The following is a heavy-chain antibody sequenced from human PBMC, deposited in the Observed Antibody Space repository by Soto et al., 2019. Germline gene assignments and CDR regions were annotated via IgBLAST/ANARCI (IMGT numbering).Heavy chain of an antibody. V-gene: IGHV5-10-1*01. CDR3: ARVFNSGYLSYYYYGMDV. CDR2: IDPSDSYT. J-gene: IGHJ6*02. Sequence: GESLKISCNGSGYSFTTYWISWVRQMPGKGLEWMGRIDPSDSYTNYSPSFQGHVTISADKSISTAYLQWSSLKASDTAVYYCARVFNSGYLSYYYYGMDVWGQGTTVIVSS. CDR1: GYSFTTYW. D-gene: IGHD5-12*01.